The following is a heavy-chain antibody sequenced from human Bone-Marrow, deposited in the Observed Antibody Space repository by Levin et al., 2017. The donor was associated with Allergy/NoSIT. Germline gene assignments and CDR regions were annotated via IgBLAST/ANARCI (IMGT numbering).Heavy chain of an antibody. V-gene: IGHV3-9*01. D-gene: IGHD4-23*01. CDR1: GFTFTDYA. Sequence: GGSLRLSCAASGFTFTDYAIHWIRQAPGRGLEWVSGVSWNSGTIGYADSVKGRFTISRDNAKNSLYLQMNSLRTEDTALYFCARHKDYGGNGYYYYGMDVWGQVTTVTVSS. CDR2: VSWNSGTI. CDR3: ARHKDYGGNGYYYYGMDV. J-gene: IGHJ6*02.